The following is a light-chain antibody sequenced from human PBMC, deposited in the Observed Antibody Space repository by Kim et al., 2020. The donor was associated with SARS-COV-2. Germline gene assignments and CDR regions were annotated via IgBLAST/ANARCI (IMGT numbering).Light chain of an antibody. CDR2: DVS. Sequence: GQSVTISCTGTSSDVGGYDLVSWYQQHQGKAPKLMICDVSNRPSGVPDRFSGSKSGNTASLTISGLQADDEADYYCCSYAGSYTWVFGGGTQLTVL. J-gene: IGLJ3*02. V-gene: IGLV2-11*03. CDR1: SSDVGGYDL. CDR3: CSYAGSYTWV.